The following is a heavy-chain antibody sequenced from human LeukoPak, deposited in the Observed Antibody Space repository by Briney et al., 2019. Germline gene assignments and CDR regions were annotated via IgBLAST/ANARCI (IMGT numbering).Heavy chain of an antibody. CDR2: INPNSGGT. Sequence: ASVKVSCKAYGYTFTSYDINWVRQATGQGLEWMGWINPNSGGTNYAQKFQGRVTMTRDASISTAYMELSRLRSDDTAVYYCARGEYSSALLDYWGQGTLVTVSS. D-gene: IGHD6-19*01. V-gene: IGHV1-2*02. J-gene: IGHJ4*02. CDR1: GYTFTSYD. CDR3: ARGEYSSALLDY.